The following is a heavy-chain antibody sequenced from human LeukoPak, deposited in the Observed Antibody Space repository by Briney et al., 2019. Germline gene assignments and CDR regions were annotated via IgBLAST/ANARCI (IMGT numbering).Heavy chain of an antibody. CDR2: INHSGST. CDR1: GGSISTYY. J-gene: IGHJ6*03. CDR3: ARGRTTMVRGVSYYYYYMDV. D-gene: IGHD3-10*01. Sequence: PSEPLSLTCAVSGGSISTYYWSWIRQPPGKGLEWIGEINHSGSTNYNPSLKSRVTISVDTSKNQFSLKLSSVTAADTAVYYCARGRTTMVRGVSYYYYYMDVWGKGTTVTVSS. V-gene: IGHV4-34*01.